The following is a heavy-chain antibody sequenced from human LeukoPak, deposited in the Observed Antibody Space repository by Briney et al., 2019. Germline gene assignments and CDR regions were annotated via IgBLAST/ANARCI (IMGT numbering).Heavy chain of an antibody. CDR1: GGSISSYY. V-gene: IGHV4-39*07. D-gene: IGHD4-17*01. CDR2: IYYSGST. J-gene: IGHJ2*01. Sequence: SETLSLTCTVSGGSISSYYWGWIRQPPGKGLEWIGSIYYSGSTYYNPSLKSRVTISVDTSKNQFSLKLSSVTAADTAVYYCARLRSSEFDLWGRGTLVTVSS. CDR3: ARLRSSEFDL.